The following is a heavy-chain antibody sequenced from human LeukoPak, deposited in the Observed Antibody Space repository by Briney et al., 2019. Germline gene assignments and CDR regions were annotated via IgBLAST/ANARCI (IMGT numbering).Heavy chain of an antibody. CDR2: IKSKADGGTA. D-gene: IGHD3-22*01. J-gene: IGHJ4*02. Sequence: GGSLRLSCAASGFPFSDVWMSWVRQAPGKGLEWVGRIKSKADGGTADYAAPLKGRFTFSRDDSKNTLYLEMKSLKTEDTAVYYCTTDWYYYDSSGYYPIFWGQGTPVTVSS. V-gene: IGHV3-15*01. CDR1: GFPFSDVW. CDR3: TTDWYYYDSSGYYPIF.